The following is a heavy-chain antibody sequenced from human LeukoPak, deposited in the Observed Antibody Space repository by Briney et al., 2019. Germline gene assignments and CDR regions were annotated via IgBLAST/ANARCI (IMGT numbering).Heavy chain of an antibody. D-gene: IGHD1-14*01. CDR3: ARASSPDHLPNWFDP. CDR1: GFTFSSYA. V-gene: IGHV3-23*01. CDR2: ISGSGGST. J-gene: IGHJ5*02. Sequence: PGGSLRLSCAASGFTFSSYAMSWVRQAPGKGLEWVSAISGSGGSTYYADSVKGRFTISRDNSKNTLYLQMHSLRAEDTAVYYCARASSPDHLPNWFDPWGQGTLVTVSS.